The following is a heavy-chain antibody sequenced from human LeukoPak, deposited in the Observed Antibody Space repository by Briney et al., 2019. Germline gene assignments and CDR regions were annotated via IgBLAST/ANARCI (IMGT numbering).Heavy chain of an antibody. Sequence: ASVKVSCKASGYTFTSYYMHWVRQAPGQGLEWMGIINPSGGSTSYAQKFQGRVTMTRDTSTSTVYMELSSLRSEDTAVYYCASSSIAAPGSDAFDIWGQGTMVTVSS. CDR1: GYTFTSYY. J-gene: IGHJ3*02. V-gene: IGHV1-46*01. CDR3: ASSSIAAPGSDAFDI. CDR2: INPSGGST. D-gene: IGHD6-6*01.